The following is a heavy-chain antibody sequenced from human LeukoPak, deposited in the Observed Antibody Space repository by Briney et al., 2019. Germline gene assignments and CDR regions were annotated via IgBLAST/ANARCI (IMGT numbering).Heavy chain of an antibody. V-gene: IGHV4-59*01. CDR1: GGSISCYS. D-gene: IGHD3-10*02. Sequence: SETLSLTCTVSGGSISCYSWSWIRQPPGKGLEWIGYIYYSGSTNYNPSLKSRVTISVDTSKNQFSLKLSSVTAADTAVYYCARSDTYSVKPFDYWGQGTLVTVSS. CDR2: IYYSGST. CDR3: ARSDTYSVKPFDY. J-gene: IGHJ4*02.